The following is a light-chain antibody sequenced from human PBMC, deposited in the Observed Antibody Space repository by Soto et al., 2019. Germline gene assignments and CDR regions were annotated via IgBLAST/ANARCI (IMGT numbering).Light chain of an antibody. CDR2: DAS. CDR3: QQYDNLSSIT. CDR1: QDISNY. V-gene: IGKV1-33*01. Sequence: DIQMTQSPSSLSASVGDRVTITCQASQDISNYLNWYQQKPGKAPKLLIYDASNLETGVPSRFSGSGCGTDFTFTISSLQPEDIATYYCQQYDNLSSITFGQGTRLEIK. J-gene: IGKJ5*01.